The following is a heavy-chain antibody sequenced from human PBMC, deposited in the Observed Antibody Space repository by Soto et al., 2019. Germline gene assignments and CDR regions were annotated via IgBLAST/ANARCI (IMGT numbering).Heavy chain of an antibody. CDR2: IYYSGST. V-gene: IGHV4-39*01. D-gene: IGHD2-15*01. CDR3: ASTGGVVAATPAEYFQH. J-gene: IGHJ1*01. CDR1: GGSISSSSYY. Sequence: QLQLQESGPGLVKPSETLSLTCTVSGGSISSSSYYWGWIRQPPGKGLEWIGSIYYSGSTYYNPSLKSPVTISVDTSKNQFSLKLSSVTAADTAVYYCASTGGVVAATPAEYFQHWGQGTLVTVSS.